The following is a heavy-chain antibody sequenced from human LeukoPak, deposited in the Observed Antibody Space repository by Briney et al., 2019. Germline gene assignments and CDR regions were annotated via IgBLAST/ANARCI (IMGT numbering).Heavy chain of an antibody. CDR3: AKDCRPWGCTGGRFPYSWFDP. CDR2: IWYDSDQ. Sequence: GGSLRLSCAASGFTFSSYGMHWVRQAPGKGLEWVAFIWYDSDQSYADSVKGRFTISRDNSENMLYLQMKPLNAEDTALFYCAKDCRPWGCTGGRFPYSWFDPRGQGPLVTVSS. D-gene: IGHD2-8*02. CDR1: GFTFSSYG. J-gene: IGHJ5*02. V-gene: IGHV3-30*02.